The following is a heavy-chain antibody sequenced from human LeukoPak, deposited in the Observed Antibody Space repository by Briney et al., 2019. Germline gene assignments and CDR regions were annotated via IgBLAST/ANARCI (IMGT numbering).Heavy chain of an antibody. V-gene: IGHV4-61*02. Sequence: SQTLSLTCTVSGGSISSGSYYWSWIRQPAGKGLEWIGRIYTSGSTNYNPSLKSRVTISVDTSKNQFSLKLSSVTAADTAVYYCAREVTMVRGVTLNWFDPWGQGTLVTVSS. J-gene: IGHJ5*02. CDR3: AREVTMVRGVTLNWFDP. D-gene: IGHD3-10*01. CDR1: GGSISSGSYY. CDR2: IYTSGST.